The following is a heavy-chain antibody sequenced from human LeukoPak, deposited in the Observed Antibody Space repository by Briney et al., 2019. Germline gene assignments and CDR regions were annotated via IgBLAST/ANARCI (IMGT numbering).Heavy chain of an antibody. Sequence: ASVKVSCKASGYTFTTYGISWVRQAPGQGLEWMGWISGYNGNRNNAQKLQGRVTMTTDTSTSIAYMELRSLRSGDTAVYYCARDGRYNLNYADYWGQGTLVTVSS. D-gene: IGHD1-20*01. CDR3: ARDGRYNLNYADY. V-gene: IGHV1-18*01. CDR2: ISGYNGNR. CDR1: GYTFTTYG. J-gene: IGHJ4*02.